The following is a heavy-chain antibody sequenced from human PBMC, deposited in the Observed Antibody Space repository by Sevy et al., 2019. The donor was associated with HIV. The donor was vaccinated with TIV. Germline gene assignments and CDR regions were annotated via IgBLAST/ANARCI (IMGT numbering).Heavy chain of an antibody. J-gene: IGHJ4*02. CDR3: AKVPGIAVAGTLY. D-gene: IGHD6-19*01. CDR1: GFTFSSYA. Sequence: GGSLRLSCAASGFTFSSYAMSWVRQAPGKGLEWVSAISGSGGSTYYADSVKGRFTISRDNSKNTLYLQTNSLRAEDTAVYYCAKVPGIAVAGTLYWGQGTLVTVSS. V-gene: IGHV3-23*01. CDR2: ISGSGGST.